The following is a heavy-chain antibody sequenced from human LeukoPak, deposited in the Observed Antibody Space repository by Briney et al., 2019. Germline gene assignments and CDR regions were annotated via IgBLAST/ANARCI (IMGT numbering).Heavy chain of an antibody. CDR1: GASISSYY. CDR3: ARDDVPYRGTYTPFDV. V-gene: IGHV4-4*07. CDR2: IYISGTT. J-gene: IGHJ4*02. D-gene: IGHD3-10*02. Sequence: PSETLSLTCSVSGASISSYYWSWVRQPAGKGLEWIGRIYISGTTKHNPSLKSRVTMSVDTSKNQFSLRLTSVTAADTAVYFSARDDVPYRGTYTPFDVWGQGTLVTVSS.